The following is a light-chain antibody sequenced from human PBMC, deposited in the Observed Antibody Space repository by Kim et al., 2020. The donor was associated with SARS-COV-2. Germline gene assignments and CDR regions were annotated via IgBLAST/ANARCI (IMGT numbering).Light chain of an antibody. Sequence: ELTQPPSASASLGASVTLTCTLSSGYSNYKVDWYQQRPGKGPRFVMRVGTGGIVGSKGGGIPDRFSVLASGLNRYLTIKNIQEEDESDYHCGADHGSGSNFVWVFGGGTQLTVL. CDR2: VGTGGIVG. CDR3: GADHGSGSNFVWV. CDR1: SGYSNYK. J-gene: IGLJ3*02. V-gene: IGLV9-49*01.